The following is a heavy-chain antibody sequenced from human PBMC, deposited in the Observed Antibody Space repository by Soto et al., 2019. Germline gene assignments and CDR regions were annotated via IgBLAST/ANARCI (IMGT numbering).Heavy chain of an antibody. V-gene: IGHV4-59*01. CDR3: ARVDALTASTKFDS. D-gene: IGHD2-2*01. J-gene: IGHJ4*02. Sequence: PSETLSLTCTVSGGSISSYYRSWIRQPPGKGLEWIGYIYYSGSTNYNPSLKSRVTISVDTSKNQFSLKLSSVTAADTAVYYCARVDALTASTKFDSWAQETLVTVS. CDR1: GGSISSYY. CDR2: IYYSGST.